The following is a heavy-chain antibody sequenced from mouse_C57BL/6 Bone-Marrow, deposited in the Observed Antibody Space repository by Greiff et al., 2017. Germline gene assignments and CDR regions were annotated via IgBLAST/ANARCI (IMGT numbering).Heavy chain of an antibody. CDR1: GFTFSDYG. CDR3: ARHEDYSDYGGAMDY. D-gene: IGHD2-13*01. V-gene: IGHV5-15*01. J-gene: IGHJ4*01. Sequence: EVKLVESGGGLVQPGGSLKLSCAASGFTFSDYGMAWVRQAPRKGPEWVAFISNLAYSIYYADNVTGRFTISRENAKSTLYLEMSSLRSEDTAMYYCARHEDYSDYGGAMDYWGQGTSGTVSS. CDR2: ISNLAYSI.